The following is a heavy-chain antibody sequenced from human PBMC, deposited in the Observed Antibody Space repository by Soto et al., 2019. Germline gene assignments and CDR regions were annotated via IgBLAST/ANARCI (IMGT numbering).Heavy chain of an antibody. D-gene: IGHD2-21*02. CDR1: GYTFTSYG. Sequence: GASVKVSCKASGYTFTSYGISWVRQAPGQGLEWMGWISAYNGNTNYAQKLQGRVTMTTDTSTSTAYMELRSLRSDDTAVYYCARDPNCGGGCQPDSLDYWGQGTLVTVSS. CDR2: ISAYNGNT. J-gene: IGHJ4*02. CDR3: ARDPNCGGGCQPDSLDY. V-gene: IGHV1-18*01.